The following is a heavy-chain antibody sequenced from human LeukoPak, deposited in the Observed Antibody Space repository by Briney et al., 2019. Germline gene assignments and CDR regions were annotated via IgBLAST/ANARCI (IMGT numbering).Heavy chain of an antibody. CDR1: GYTFTGYY. CDR3: ARDLSFYYGSGSYNWFDP. J-gene: IGHJ5*02. CDR2: INPNSGGK. V-gene: IGHV1-2*02. Sequence: ASVTVSCKASGYTFTGYYMHWVRQAPGQGPEWMGWINPNSGGKNYAQKFQGRVTMNRDTSITTAFMELSRLRSDDTAVYYCARDLSFYYGSGSYNWFDPWGQGTLVTVSS. D-gene: IGHD3-10*01.